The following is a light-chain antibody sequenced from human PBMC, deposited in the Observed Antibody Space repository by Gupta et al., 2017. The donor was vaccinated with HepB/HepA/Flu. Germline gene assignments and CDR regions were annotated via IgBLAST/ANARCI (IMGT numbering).Light chain of an antibody. J-gene: IGKJ2*01. CDR1: QSVSSH. CDR2: GAS. V-gene: IGKV3-15*01. Sequence: EILMTQSPATLSVSPGKRATLTCRASQSVSSHLAWYQQKPGQAPRLLIYGASTRATGIPDRFSGSGCGTDFTLTISSRQSDDFALYYCQQYDNWPRVTFGQGTKLEIK. CDR3: QQYDNWPRVT.